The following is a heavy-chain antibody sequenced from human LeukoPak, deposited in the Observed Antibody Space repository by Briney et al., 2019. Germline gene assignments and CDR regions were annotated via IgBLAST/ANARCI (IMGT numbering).Heavy chain of an antibody. V-gene: IGHV3-7*01. D-gene: IGHD2-15*01. CDR1: GFTFSGYW. CDR2: IRQDGSEK. CDR3: ARGGVLGYCSGGSCYLDY. Sequence: GGSLRLSCAASGFTFSGYWMTWVRQAPGKGLEWVADIRQDGSEKNYVDSVKGRFTISRDNAKNSLYLQMNSLRAEDTAVYYCARGGVLGYCSGGSCYLDYWGQGTLVTVSS. J-gene: IGHJ4*02.